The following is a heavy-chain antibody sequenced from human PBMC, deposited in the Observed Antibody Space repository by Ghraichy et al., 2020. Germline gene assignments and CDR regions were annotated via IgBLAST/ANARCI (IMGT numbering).Heavy chain of an antibody. Sequence: GGSLRLSCAASGFTFSNFAISWVRQAPGKGLEWVSGVSGSGGSTYYADSVKGRFTISRDNSKNTLYLQMNSLRAEDTAVYYCAKSSVAAADTSWFDPWGQGTLVTVSS. V-gene: IGHV3-23*01. CDR3: AKSSVAAADTSWFDP. D-gene: IGHD6-13*01. CDR2: VSGSGGST. CDR1: GFTFSNFA. J-gene: IGHJ5*02.